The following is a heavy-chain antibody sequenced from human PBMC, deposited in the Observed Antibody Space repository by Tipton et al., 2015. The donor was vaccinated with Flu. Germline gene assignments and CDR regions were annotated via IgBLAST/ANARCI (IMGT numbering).Heavy chain of an antibody. J-gene: IGHJ6*02. D-gene: IGHD3-3*01. Sequence: QLVQSGAEVKKPGASVKVSCKASGYTFTSYDINWVRQATGQGLEWMGWMNPNSGNTGYAQKFQGRVTMTRNTSISTAYMELSSLRSEDTAVYYCARVDTIFGVVTYYYYGMDVWGQGTTVTVSS. V-gene: IGHV1-8*01. CDR3: ARVDTIFGVVTYYYYGMDV. CDR2: MNPNSGNT. CDR1: GYTFTSYD.